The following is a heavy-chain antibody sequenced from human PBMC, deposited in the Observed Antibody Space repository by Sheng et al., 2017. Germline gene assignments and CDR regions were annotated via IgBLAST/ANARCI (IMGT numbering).Heavy chain of an antibody. J-gene: IGHJ5*02. CDR2: IYYSGST. D-gene: IGHD3-9*01. V-gene: IGHV4-39*07. CDR1: GGSISSSAYY. Sequence: QLHLQESGPGLMKPSETLSLTCTVSGGSISSSAYYWGWIRQPPGKGLEWIGSIYYSGSTYYNPSLRSRVTISVDTSKNQLSLRLSSVTAADTAVYYCARVDCGYDCLYGWFDPWGQGPWSPSPQ. CDR3: ARVDCGYDCLYGWFDP.